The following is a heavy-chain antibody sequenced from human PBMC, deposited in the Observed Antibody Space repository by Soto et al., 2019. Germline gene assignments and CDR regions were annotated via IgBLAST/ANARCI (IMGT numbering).Heavy chain of an antibody. CDR2: IKSKTDGGTT. CDR3: TTDSFYCSSTSCFHYYYYYGMDV. D-gene: IGHD2-2*01. J-gene: IGHJ6*02. V-gene: IGHV3-15*01. CDR1: GFTFSNAW. Sequence: EVQLVESGGGLVKPGGSLRLSCAASGFTFSNAWMSWVRQAPGKGLEWVGRIKSKTDGGTTDYAAPVKGRFTISRDDSKNTLYLQMNSLKTQDTAFYYCTTDSFYCSSTSCFHYYYYYGMDVWGQGTTVTVSS.